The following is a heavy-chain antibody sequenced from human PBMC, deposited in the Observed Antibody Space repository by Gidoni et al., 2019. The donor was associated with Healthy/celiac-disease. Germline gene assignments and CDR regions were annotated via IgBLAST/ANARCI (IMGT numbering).Heavy chain of an antibody. J-gene: IGHJ3*02. Sequence: EVQLVESGGGLVQPGRSTRLACTGSGFTFGGCAMRRVRLAPGKGQELVCFTTIRADGGTTDYAASVKGRFTISRDDSKSIAYLQMNSLKAEDTAVYYCTRGDYSGSYRWWRDAFEIWGQGTMVTVSS. CDR2: TTIRADGGTT. CDR1: GFTFGGCA. D-gene: IGHD1-26*01. V-gene: IGHV3-49*04. CDR3: TRGDYSGSYRWWRDAFEI.